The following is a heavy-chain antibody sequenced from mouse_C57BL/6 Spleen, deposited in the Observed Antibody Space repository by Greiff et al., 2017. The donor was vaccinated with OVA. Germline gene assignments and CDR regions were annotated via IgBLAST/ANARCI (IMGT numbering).Heavy chain of an antibody. V-gene: IGHV5-4*03. D-gene: IGHD2-13*01. J-gene: IGHJ1*03. CDR1: GFTFSSYA. CDR2: ISDGGSYT. Sequence: DVKLVESGGGLVKPGGSLKLSCAASGFTFSSYAMSWVRQTPEQRLEWVATISDGGSYTYYPDNVKGRFTISKDNAKNTLYLKMSQLKSEDTAMYYCASDRGVIYWYFDVWGTGTTVTVSS. CDR3: ASDRGVIYWYFDV.